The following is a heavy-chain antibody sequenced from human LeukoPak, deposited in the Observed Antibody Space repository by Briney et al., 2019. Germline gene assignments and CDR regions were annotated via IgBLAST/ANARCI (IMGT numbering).Heavy chain of an antibody. J-gene: IGHJ5*02. D-gene: IGHD3-10*01. V-gene: IGHV4-39*07. CDR3: ARGYGSGSYFRNNWFDP. CDR2: INHSGST. Sequence: SQTLSLTCTVSGGSISSGSYYWSWIRQPPGKGLEWIGEINHSGSTNYNPSLKSRVTISVDTSKNQFSLKLSSVTAADTAMYYCARGYGSGSYFRNNWFDPWGQGTLVTVSS. CDR1: GGSISSGSYY.